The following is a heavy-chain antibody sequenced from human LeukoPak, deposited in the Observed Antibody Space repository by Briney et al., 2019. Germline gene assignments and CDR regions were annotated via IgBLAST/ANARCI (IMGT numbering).Heavy chain of an antibody. CDR2: IYYSGST. J-gene: IGHJ4*02. CDR1: GGSISSSSYY. Sequence: SETLSLTCTVSGGSISSSSYYWDWIRQPPGKGLEWIGSIYYSGSTYYNPSLKSRVTISVDTSKNQFSLKLSSVTAADTAVYYCARVITGTVEDDYWGQGTLVTVSS. V-gene: IGHV4-39*07. CDR3: ARVITGTVEDDY. D-gene: IGHD1-7*01.